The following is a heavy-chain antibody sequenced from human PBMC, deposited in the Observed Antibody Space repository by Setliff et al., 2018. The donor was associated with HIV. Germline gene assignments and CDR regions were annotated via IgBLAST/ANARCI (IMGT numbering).Heavy chain of an antibody. V-gene: IGHV4-38-2*02. Sequence: LTCTVSDFSISSGYYWGWIRQPPGKGLEWIGTIYYSGSTYYNPSLRSRITISVDTSKNQFFLNMTSVTAADTAVYYCVRAPPGIQLLASTNGPYYFDYWGHGTLV. CDR3: VRAPPGIQLLASTNGPYYFDY. CDR1: DFSISSGYY. D-gene: IGHD1-1*01. J-gene: IGHJ4*01. CDR2: IYYSGST.